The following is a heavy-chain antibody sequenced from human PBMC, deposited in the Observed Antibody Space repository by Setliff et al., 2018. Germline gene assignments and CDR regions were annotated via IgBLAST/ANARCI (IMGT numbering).Heavy chain of an antibody. D-gene: IGHD2-8*01. Sequence: ASVKVSCKASNYTFINYGMSWVRQIPGHGLEWMGWISGSSGDAGYAQKFQGRVIITLDTLTTTAYMELRSLRSDDTAVYYCARDSRIRFTKEEGGAYYYGMDVWGQGTTVTVSS. CDR2: ISGSSGDA. CDR3: ARDSRIRFTKEEGGAYYYGMDV. J-gene: IGHJ6*02. CDR1: NYTFINYG. V-gene: IGHV1-18*01.